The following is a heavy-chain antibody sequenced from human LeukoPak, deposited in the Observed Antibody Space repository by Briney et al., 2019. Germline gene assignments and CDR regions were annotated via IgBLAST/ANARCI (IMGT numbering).Heavy chain of an antibody. J-gene: IGHJ2*01. CDR1: GFTVSSNY. Sequence: PGGSLRLSCAASGFTVSSNYMSWVRQAPGKGLEWVSVIYSAGSTYYADSVKGRFTISRDNSKNTLYLQMDSLRAEDTAVYYCARMVGSRYFDLWGRGTLVTVSS. CDR3: ARMVGSRYFDL. CDR2: IYSAGST. V-gene: IGHV3-66*01. D-gene: IGHD2-15*01.